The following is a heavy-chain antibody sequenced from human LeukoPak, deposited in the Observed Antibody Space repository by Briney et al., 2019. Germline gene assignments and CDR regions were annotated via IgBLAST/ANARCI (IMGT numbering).Heavy chain of an antibody. V-gene: IGHV4-39*07. Sequence: PSETLSLTSAVSGGYIITSGHYWGWIRQPPGKGLEWIGSVYYTGVTSTNPFFRSRMSISVDTSKNQFSLNLTSVTAADAAVYYCARVRSSSGGHNWFDPWGQGTLVTVSS. CDR3: ARVRSSSGGHNWFDP. D-gene: IGHD4-23*01. J-gene: IGHJ5*02. CDR2: VYYTGVT. CDR1: GGYIITSGHY.